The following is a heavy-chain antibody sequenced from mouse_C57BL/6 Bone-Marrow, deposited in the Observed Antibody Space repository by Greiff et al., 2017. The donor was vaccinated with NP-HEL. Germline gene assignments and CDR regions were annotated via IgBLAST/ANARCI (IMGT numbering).Heavy chain of an antibody. CDR2: ILPGSGST. V-gene: IGHV1-9*01. CDR1: GYTFTGYW. Sequence: QVQLQQSGAELMKPGASVKLSCKATGYTFTGYWIEWVKQRPGHGLEWIGEILPGSGSTNYNEKFKGKATFTADTSSNTAYMQLSSLTTEDAAFYYCSTNLDSSGYSYAMDYWGQGTSVTVSS. CDR3: STNLDSSGYSYAMDY. D-gene: IGHD3-2*02. J-gene: IGHJ4*01.